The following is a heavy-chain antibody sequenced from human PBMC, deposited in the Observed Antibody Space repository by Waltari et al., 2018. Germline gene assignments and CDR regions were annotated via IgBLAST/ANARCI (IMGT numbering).Heavy chain of an antibody. CDR2: ISSSSSYI. CDR3: ARDRRDDDYGDFDY. J-gene: IGHJ4*02. CDR1: GFTFSSYS. V-gene: IGHV3-21*01. D-gene: IGHD4-17*01. Sequence: EVQLVESGGGLVKPGGSLRLSCAASGFTFSSYSMNWVRQAPGKGLEWVSSISSSSSYIYYADSVKGRFTISRDNAKNSLYLQMNSLRAEDTAVYYCARDRRDDDYGDFDYWGQGTLVTVSS.